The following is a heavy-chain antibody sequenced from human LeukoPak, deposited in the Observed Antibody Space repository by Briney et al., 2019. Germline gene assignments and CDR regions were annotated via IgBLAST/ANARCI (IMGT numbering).Heavy chain of an antibody. CDR3: ARPRRTYYGSGSYNLDY. D-gene: IGHD3-10*01. CDR1: GYTFTSYG. J-gene: IGHJ4*02. CDR2: ISAYNGNT. V-gene: IGHV1-18*01. Sequence: ASVKVSCKASGYTFTSYGISWVRQAPGQGLEWMGWISAYNGNTNYAQKLQGRVTMTTDTSTSTAYMELRSLRSDDTAVYYCARPRRTYYGSGSYNLDYWGQGTLVTVSS.